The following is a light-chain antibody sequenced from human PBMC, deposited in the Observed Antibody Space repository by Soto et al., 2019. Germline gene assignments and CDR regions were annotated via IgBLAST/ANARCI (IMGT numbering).Light chain of an antibody. CDR2: RNN. CDR1: SSNIGSNY. Sequence: QSVLTQPPSASGTPGQRVTISCSGSSSNIGSNYVYWYQQLPGTAPNLLIYRNNQRPSGVPDRFSDSKSGTSASLAISGLRAEAEADYYCAAWDDSLRGVFGGGTKLTVL. V-gene: IGLV1-47*01. J-gene: IGLJ3*02. CDR3: AAWDDSLRGV.